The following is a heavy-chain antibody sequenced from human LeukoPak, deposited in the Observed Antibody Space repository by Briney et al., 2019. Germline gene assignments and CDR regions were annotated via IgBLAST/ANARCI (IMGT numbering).Heavy chain of an antibody. Sequence: QPGGSLRLSCAASGFTVSSNYMSWVRQAPGKGLEWVADTSSDGSYKYYADSVKGRFTISRDNSNNMLYLHMNSLRAEDTAVYYCTRGGLAVAGTNYYYHAMDVWGQGTTVTVSS. CDR2: TSSDGSYK. D-gene: IGHD6-19*01. CDR1: GFTVSSNY. CDR3: TRGGLAVAGTNYYYHAMDV. J-gene: IGHJ6*02. V-gene: IGHV3-30*03.